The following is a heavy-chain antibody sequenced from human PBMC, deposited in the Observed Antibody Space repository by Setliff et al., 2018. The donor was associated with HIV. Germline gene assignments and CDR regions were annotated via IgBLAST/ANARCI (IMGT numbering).Heavy chain of an antibody. D-gene: IGHD6-13*01. J-gene: IGHJ4*02. V-gene: IGHV1-46*01. CDR3: HLLSYSSSWYDESFFDY. CDR1: GYTFTTYY. Sequence: GASVKVSCKASGYTFTTYYMHWVRQAPGQGLEWMAVINPSVGSTNFAQMFQGRVTMTRDTSTSTVYMKLSSVTAADTAVYYCHLLSYSSSWYDESFFDYWGQGTLVTVSS. CDR2: INPSVGST.